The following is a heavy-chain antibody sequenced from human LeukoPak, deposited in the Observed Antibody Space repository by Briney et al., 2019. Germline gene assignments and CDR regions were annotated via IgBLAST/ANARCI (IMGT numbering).Heavy chain of an antibody. CDR1: GFTFSSYS. CDR3: ARVAITMVWGVIRDRYYVDV. CDR2: ISSSSGTI. J-gene: IGHJ6*03. Sequence: GGSLRLSCATSGFTFSSYSMNWVRQAPGKGLEWVSYISSSSGTIYYADSVKGRFTISRDNAKNSLYLQMNSLRAEDTAVYYCARVAITMVWGVIRDRYYVDVWGKGTTVTVSS. V-gene: IGHV3-48*01. D-gene: IGHD3-10*01.